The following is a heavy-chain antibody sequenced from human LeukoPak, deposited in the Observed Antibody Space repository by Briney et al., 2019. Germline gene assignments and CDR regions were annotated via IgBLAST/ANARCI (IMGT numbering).Heavy chain of an antibody. CDR3: AKDQGPGLVLVPAAIGMDV. D-gene: IGHD2-2*01. CDR1: GFTFSIYG. J-gene: IGHJ6*02. Sequence: GALRLSCAVSGFTFSIYGMHWVRQAPGKGLEWVAFIRYDGNNKYYADSVKGRFTISRDNSKNTLYVQMNSLRGEDTAVYYCAKDQGPGLVLVPAAIGMDVWGQGTTVTVSS. CDR2: IRYDGNNK. V-gene: IGHV3-30*02.